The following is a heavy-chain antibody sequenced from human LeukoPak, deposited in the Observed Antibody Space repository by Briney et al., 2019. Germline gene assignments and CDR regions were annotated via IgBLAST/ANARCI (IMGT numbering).Heavy chain of an antibody. J-gene: IGHJ4*02. CDR3: AKDLPAAYFDY. V-gene: IGHV3-30-3*01. D-gene: IGHD2-2*01. CDR1: GFTFSSYA. CDR2: ISYDGSNK. Sequence: GGSLRLSCAASGFTFSSYAMHWVRQAPGKGLEWVAVISYDGSNKYYADSVKGRFTISRDNSKTTLYLQMNGLRAEDTAVYYCAKDLPAAYFDYWGQGTLVTVSS.